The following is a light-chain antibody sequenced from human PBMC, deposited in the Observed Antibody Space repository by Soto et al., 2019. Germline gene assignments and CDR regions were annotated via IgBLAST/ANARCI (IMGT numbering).Light chain of an antibody. CDR1: SSNIGAGYD. J-gene: IGLJ1*01. CDR3: QSYDSSLSVNYV. CDR2: GNN. V-gene: IGLV1-40*01. Sequence: QSVLTQPPSVSGAPGQRVTISCTGTSSNIGAGYDVHWYQQFPGTAPKLLIYGNNNRPSGVPDRFSGSKSGTSASLAITGLHAEDEADYYCQSYDSSLSVNYVFGTGTKLTVL.